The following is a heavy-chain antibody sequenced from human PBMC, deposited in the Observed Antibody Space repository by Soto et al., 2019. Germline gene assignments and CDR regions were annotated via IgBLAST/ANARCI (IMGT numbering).Heavy chain of an antibody. J-gene: IGHJ6*02. CDR3: ANKLRYLDAMDV. Sequence: SGPTLVNPTQTLTLTCSFSGFSPTTGGVAVGWIRQPPGKALEWLALIYWNDDKRYSPSLKNRLTVTKDTSKNQVVLTLTNMDPVDTATYYCANKLRYLDAMDVWGQGATVTVSS. D-gene: IGHD3-9*01. V-gene: IGHV2-5*01. CDR1: GFSPTTGGVA. CDR2: IYWNDDK.